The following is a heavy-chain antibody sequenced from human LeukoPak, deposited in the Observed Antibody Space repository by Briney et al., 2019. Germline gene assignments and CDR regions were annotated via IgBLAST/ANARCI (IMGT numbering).Heavy chain of an antibody. CDR2: IIPILGIA. Sequence: ASVNLSCKASGGTFSSYAISWVRQAPGQGLEWMGRIIPILGIANYAQKFQGRVTITADKSTSTAYMELSSLRSEDTAVYYCARSYDSSGNWFDPWGQGTLVTVSS. CDR3: ARSYDSSGNWFDP. V-gene: IGHV1-69*04. D-gene: IGHD3-22*01. J-gene: IGHJ5*02. CDR1: GGTFSSYA.